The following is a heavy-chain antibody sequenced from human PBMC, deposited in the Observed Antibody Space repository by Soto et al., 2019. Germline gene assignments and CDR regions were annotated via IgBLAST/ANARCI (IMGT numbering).Heavy chain of an antibody. Sequence: QVQLVESGGGVVQPGTSLRLSCAASGFTFRSYAMHWVRQAPGKGLEWVAVISYDGSNKYYADSVKGRFTISRDNSKNTLYLQMNSLRAEGTAVYLCARDGGSYWGQGTLVIVSS. V-gene: IGHV3-30-3*01. CDR1: GFTFRSYA. CDR2: ISYDGSNK. J-gene: IGHJ4*02. D-gene: IGHD3-16*01. CDR3: ARDGGSY.